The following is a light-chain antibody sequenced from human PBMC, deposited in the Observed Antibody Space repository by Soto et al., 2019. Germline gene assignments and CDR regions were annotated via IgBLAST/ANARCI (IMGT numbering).Light chain of an antibody. V-gene: IGKV1-17*01. J-gene: IGKJ2*01. CDR1: QGIRND. CDR3: LQHNSYPRT. CDR2: AAS. Sequence: DFQMTQSPSSLSSSVGDRVTITCRASQGIRNDLGWFQQKAGKAPKRLMYAASSLQNCVPTRFSVSGSRTECTLSVSSLQPCDCAAYDCLQHNSYPRTFGQGTQLEIK.